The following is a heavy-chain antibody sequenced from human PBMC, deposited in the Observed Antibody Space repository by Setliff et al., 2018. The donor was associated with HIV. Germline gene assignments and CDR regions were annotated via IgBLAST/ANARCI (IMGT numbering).Heavy chain of an antibody. CDR3: ARVLETSGGYWGNFYYYIDV. CDR1: GFTLSNFW. J-gene: IGHJ6*03. CDR2: IKQDGSEK. D-gene: IGHD2-21*02. V-gene: IGHV3-7*03. Sequence: GGSLRLSCAASGFTLSNFWMTWVRQAPGKGLEWVASIKQDGSEKNYGDSVKGRFTLSRDNAKTSLYLQMSSLRADDTAVYFCARVLETSGGYWGNFYYYIDVWGKGTTVTVSS.